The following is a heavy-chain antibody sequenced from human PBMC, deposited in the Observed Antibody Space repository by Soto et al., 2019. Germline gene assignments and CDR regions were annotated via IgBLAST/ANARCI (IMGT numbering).Heavy chain of an antibody. CDR1: VTSFSGYY. Sequence: QVQLQQWGAGLLKPSETLSLTCAVYVTSFSGYYWNWIRQSPGQGLEWIGEINHSGSTNYNPSLKSRVTISVDTSKNQLSLNLSSVTPADTDVYFCARGATRSPAAKTRGNCDYWGQGTLVTVSS. J-gene: IGHJ4*02. V-gene: IGHV4-34*01. CDR3: ARGATRSPAAKTRGNCDY. D-gene: IGHD2-15*01. CDR2: INHSGST.